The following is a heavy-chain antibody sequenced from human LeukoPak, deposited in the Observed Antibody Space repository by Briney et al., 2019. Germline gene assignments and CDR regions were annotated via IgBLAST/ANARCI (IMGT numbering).Heavy chain of an antibody. Sequence: GSLRLSCAASGFTFSGAAMEWVRQPPGKGLEWIGEINHSGSTNYNPSLKSRVTISVDTSKNQFSLKLSSVTAADTAVYYCARGSYYYDSSGYLSGSRCYFDYWGQGTLVTVSS. CDR3: ARGSYYYDSSGYLSGSRCYFDY. D-gene: IGHD3-22*01. CDR2: INHSGST. V-gene: IGHV4-34*01. CDR1: GFTFSGAA. J-gene: IGHJ4*02.